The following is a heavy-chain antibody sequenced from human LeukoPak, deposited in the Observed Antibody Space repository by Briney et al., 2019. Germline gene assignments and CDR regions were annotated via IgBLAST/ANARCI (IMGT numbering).Heavy chain of an antibody. CDR1: GGSISSYY. Sequence: SETLSLTCTVSGGSISSYYWSWIRQPAGKGLEWIGRIYNSGSTNYNPSLKSRVTISVDTSKNQFSLKLSSVTAADTAVYYCARTTEAHSWRTRYYDYYMDVWGKGTTVTVSS. D-gene: IGHD6-13*01. J-gene: IGHJ6*03. CDR3: ARTTEAHSWRTRYYDYYMDV. V-gene: IGHV4-4*07. CDR2: IYNSGST.